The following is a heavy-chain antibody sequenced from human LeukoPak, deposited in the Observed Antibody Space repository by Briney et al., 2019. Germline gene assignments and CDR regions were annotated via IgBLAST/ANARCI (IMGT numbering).Heavy chain of an antibody. CDR3: ARETEGIVGATIPN. Sequence: KSSETLSLTCTVSGGSISSGGYYWSWIRQPPGKGLEWIGYIYHSGSTYYNPSLKSRVTISVDRSKNQFSLKLSSVTAADTAVYYCARETEGIVGATIPNWGQGTLVTVSS. V-gene: IGHV4-30-2*01. CDR1: GGSISSGGYY. J-gene: IGHJ4*02. D-gene: IGHD1-26*01. CDR2: IYHSGST.